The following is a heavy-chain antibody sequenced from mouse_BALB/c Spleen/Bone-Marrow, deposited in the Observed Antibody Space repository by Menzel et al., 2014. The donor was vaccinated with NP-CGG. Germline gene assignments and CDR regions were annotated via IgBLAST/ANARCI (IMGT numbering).Heavy chain of an antibody. D-gene: IGHD2-1*01. Sequence: EVQLQQSGPSLVKPSQPLSLPCSVTGDSITSGYWNWIRKFPGNELEYMGYISYSGTTYYNPSLKSRISITRDTSKNQYYLQLNSVTTGDTAIYYCTRRRGNYEGYFDHWGQGTTLTVSS. CDR3: TRRRGNYEGYFDH. CDR2: ISYSGTT. CDR1: GDSITSGY. V-gene: IGHV3-8*02. J-gene: IGHJ2*01.